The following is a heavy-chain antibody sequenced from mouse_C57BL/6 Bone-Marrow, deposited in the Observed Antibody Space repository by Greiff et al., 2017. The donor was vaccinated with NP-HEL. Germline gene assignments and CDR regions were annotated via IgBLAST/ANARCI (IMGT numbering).Heavy chain of an antibody. Sequence: QVQLQQPGAELVKPGASVKMSCKASGYTFTSYWITWVKQRPGQGLEWIGDIYPGSGSTNYNETFKSKAKLTVDTSYSTAYMQLSSLTSEDSAVYYCARGLGSNGENFDYWGQGTTLTVSS. CDR1: GYTFTSYW. V-gene: IGHV1-55*01. CDR3: ARGLGSNGENFDY. D-gene: IGHD2-5*01. J-gene: IGHJ2*01. CDR2: IYPGSGST.